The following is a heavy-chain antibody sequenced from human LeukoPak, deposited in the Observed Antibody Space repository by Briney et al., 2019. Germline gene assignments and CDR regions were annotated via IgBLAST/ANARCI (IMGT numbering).Heavy chain of an antibody. J-gene: IGHJ4*02. D-gene: IGHD1-20*01. Sequence: SGRCLRLSCAASGFTFSSYARHWVRQAPGKGLEWGAVISYDGSNKYYADSVKCRFTISRDNSKNTLYLQMNRQRAEDTAVYYCARVLQECNWNDRCGAGGDYWGQGPVVTVSS. CDR1: GFTFSSYA. CDR3: ARVLQECNWNDRCGAGGDY. CDR2: ISYDGSNK. V-gene: IGHV3-30*04.